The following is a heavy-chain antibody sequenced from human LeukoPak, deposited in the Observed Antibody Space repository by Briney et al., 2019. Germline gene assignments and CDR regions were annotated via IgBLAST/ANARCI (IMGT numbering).Heavy chain of an antibody. CDR3: AELGITMIGGV. CDR2: ISSSSSTI. CDR1: GFTFSSYS. D-gene: IGHD3-10*02. V-gene: IGHV3-48*01. J-gene: IGHJ6*04. Sequence: GGSLRLSCAASGFTFSSYSMNWVRQAPGKGLEWVSYISSSSSTIYYADSVKGRFTISRDNAKNSLYLQMNSLGAGDTAVYYCAELGITMIGGVWGKGTTVTISS.